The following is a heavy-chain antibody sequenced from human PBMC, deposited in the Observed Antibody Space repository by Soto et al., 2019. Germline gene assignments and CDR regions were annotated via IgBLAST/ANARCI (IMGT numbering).Heavy chain of an antibody. CDR1: GYTFTTYG. CDR3: AREVGHMDV. CDR2: VSPYNGDT. V-gene: IGHV1-18*04. J-gene: IGHJ6*02. Sequence: ASVKVSSKASGYTFTTYGINWVRQAPGQGLEWMGWVSPYNGDTTYAQKVQGRVTMTTDKSTRTAYLELRSLRSDDTAVYYCAREVGHMDVWGQGTTVTVSS. D-gene: IGHD2-2*01.